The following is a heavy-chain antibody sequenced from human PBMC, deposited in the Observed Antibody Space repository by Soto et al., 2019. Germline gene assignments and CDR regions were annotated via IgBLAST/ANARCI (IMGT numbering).Heavy chain of an antibody. CDR3: AKERHIVVVTVVELKSYGMDV. D-gene: IGHD2-21*02. Sequence: QVQLVESGGGVVQPGRSLRLSCAASGFTFSSYGMHWVRQAPGKGLEWVAVISYDGSNKYYADSVKGRFTISRDNSKNSLYLQMNSLRAEDTAVYYCAKERHIVVVTVVELKSYGMDVWGQGITVTVS. J-gene: IGHJ6*02. V-gene: IGHV3-30*18. CDR1: GFTFSSYG. CDR2: ISYDGSNK.